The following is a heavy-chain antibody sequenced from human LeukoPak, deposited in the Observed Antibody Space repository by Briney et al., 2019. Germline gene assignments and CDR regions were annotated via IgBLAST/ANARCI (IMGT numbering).Heavy chain of an antibody. CDR3: ARSCGGGSCNHFYYGMDV. D-gene: IGHD2-15*01. Sequence: SETMSLTCTVSNGSISSYYWSWIRQPPGKGLEWIGFIYYSGSTNYNPSLKSRVTISVDTSKNQYSLKLTSVTAADTAMYYCARSCGGGSCNHFYYGMDVWGQGTTVTVSS. CDR1: NGSISSYY. CDR2: IYYSGST. J-gene: IGHJ6*02. V-gene: IGHV4-59*08.